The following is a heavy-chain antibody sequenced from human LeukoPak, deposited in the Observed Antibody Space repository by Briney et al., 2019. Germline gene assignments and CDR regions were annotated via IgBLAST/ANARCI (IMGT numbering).Heavy chain of an antibody. D-gene: IGHD5-12*01. CDR3: ARAAVATRRGSWFDP. CDR1: GFTFDDYA. Sequence: GRSLRLSCAASGFTFDDYAMHWVRQAPGKGLEWVSGISWNSGSIGYADSVKGRFTISRDNAKNSLYLQMNSLRAEDTAVYYCARAAVATRRGSWFDPWGQGTLVTVSS. V-gene: IGHV3-9*01. J-gene: IGHJ5*02. CDR2: ISWNSGSI.